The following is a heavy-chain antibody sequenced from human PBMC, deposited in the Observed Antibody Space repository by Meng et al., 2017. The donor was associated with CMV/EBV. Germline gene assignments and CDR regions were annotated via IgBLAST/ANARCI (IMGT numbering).Heavy chain of an antibody. V-gene: IGHV3-66*01. CDR3: AKNLVVPVATPYYYYGMDV. CDR2: IYSGGST. CDR1: GFTVSSNY. Sequence: GESLKISCAASGFTVSSNYMSWVRQAPGKGLEWVSVIYSGGSTYHADSVKGRFTISRDNSKNTLYLRMNSLRAEDTGVYYRAKNLVVPVATPYYYYGMDVWGQGTTVTVSS. J-gene: IGHJ6*02. D-gene: IGHD2-2*01.